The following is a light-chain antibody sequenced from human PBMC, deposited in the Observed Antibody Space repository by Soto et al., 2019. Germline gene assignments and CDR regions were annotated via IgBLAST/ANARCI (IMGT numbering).Light chain of an antibody. CDR1: QSVSSN. CDR3: QQYNNWT. J-gene: IGKJ1*01. CDR2: GAS. V-gene: IGKV3-15*01. Sequence: EIVMTQSPATLSMSPGERATLSCKASQSVSSNLAWYQQKPGQAPRLLIYGASTRATGIPARFSGSGYGTEFTLTISSLQSEDFAVYYCQQYNNWTFGQGTKV.